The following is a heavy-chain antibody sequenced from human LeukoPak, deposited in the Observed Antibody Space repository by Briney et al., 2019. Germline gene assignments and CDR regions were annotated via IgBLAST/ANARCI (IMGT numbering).Heavy chain of an antibody. V-gene: IGHV3-20*01. CDR2: INWNGGST. Sequence: GGSLRLSCAASGFTFDDYGMSWVRQAPGKGLEWVSGINWNGGSTGYADSVKGRFTISRDNAKSSLYLQMNSLRAEDTALYHCARHTDSSGYQSWFDPWGQGTLVTVSS. J-gene: IGHJ5*02. D-gene: IGHD3-22*01. CDR1: GFTFDDYG. CDR3: ARHTDSSGYQSWFDP.